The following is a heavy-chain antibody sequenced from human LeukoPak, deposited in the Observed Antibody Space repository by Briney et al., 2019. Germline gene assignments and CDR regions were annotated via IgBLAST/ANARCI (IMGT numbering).Heavy chain of an antibody. V-gene: IGHV3-33*01. Sequence: PGGSLRLSCAASGFTFSNYGMHWVRQAPGKGLEWVALIWYDGNNKYYADSVKGRFTISRDNSKNTLYLQLNSLRAEDTAVYYCARQHCSGGDCYFFDWGQGTGHRLL. D-gene: IGHD2-15*01. J-gene: IGHJ4*02. CDR1: GFTFSNYG. CDR2: IWYDGNNK. CDR3: ARQHCSGGDCYFFD.